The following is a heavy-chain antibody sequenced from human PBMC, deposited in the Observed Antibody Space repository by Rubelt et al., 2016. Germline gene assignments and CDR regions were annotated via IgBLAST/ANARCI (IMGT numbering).Heavy chain of an antibody. J-gene: IGHJ6*02. CDR3: ATFVGFGVSYYGMDV. CDR1: GFTFSNYA. D-gene: IGHD3-3*01. V-gene: IGHV3-23*03. Sequence: EVQLLESGGGLEQPGGSLRLSCAASGFTFSNYAMTWVRQAPGKGLEWVSVIYSGGGTDYADSVKGRFTVSSDSSKNTLYLQMNSLRAEDTAVYYCATFVGFGVSYYGMDVWGQGTTVTVSS. CDR2: IYSGGGT.